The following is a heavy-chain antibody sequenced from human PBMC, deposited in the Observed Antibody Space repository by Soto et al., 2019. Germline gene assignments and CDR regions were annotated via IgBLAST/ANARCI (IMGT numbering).Heavy chain of an antibody. D-gene: IGHD2-21*02. J-gene: IGHJ3*01. CDR3: AGSLGGDRSGAFDF. CDR2: IIPIFGRA. V-gene: IGHV1-69*01. Sequence: QVQLVQSGAEVKKPGSAVKVSCKASGGIFSSHAFSWVRQAPGQGLEWMGGIIPIFGRANYAQKFQGRVTISADESTSKVHMEVNSLRFEDTAVYYCAGSLGGDRSGAFDFWGQGTMVTVSS. CDR1: GGIFSSHA.